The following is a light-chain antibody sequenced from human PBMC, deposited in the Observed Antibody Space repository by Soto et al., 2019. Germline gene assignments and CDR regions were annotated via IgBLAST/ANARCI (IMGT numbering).Light chain of an antibody. Sequence: EIVMTQSPATLSVSPGERATLSCRASQSVSSNLAWYQQKPGQAPRLLIYGASTRATVIPARFSGRESGTEFTLTFCSLQSEDVAVYYCQQYNNWPPLTFGGGNKVEIK. J-gene: IGKJ4*01. V-gene: IGKV3-15*01. CDR1: QSVSSN. CDR3: QQYNNWPPLT. CDR2: GAS.